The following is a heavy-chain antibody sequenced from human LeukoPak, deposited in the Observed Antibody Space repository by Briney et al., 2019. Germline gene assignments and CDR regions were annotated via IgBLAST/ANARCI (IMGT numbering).Heavy chain of an antibody. J-gene: IGHJ4*02. Sequence: GKSLRLSCAASGFTFSGYPIHWVRQAPGKGLEWVASINPDGNKKYSADSVKGRFTISRDNAENSLYLQMNSLRVEDTAFYYCARDLAYSRLDYWGQGMLVTVSS. CDR2: INPDGNKK. CDR3: ARDLAYSRLDY. CDR1: GFTFSGYP. D-gene: IGHD5-18*01. V-gene: IGHV3-7*01.